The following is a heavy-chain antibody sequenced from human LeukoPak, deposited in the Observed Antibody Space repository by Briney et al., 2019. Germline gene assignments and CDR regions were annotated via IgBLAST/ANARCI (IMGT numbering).Heavy chain of an antibody. CDR1: GGTFSSYA. V-gene: IGHV1-69*04. CDR3: ARGGGPISYGSFLFDY. D-gene: IGHD5-18*01. CDR2: IIPILGIA. J-gene: IGHJ4*02. Sequence: SVKVSCKASGGTFSSYAISWVRQAPGQGLEWMGRIIPILGIANYAQKFQGRVTITADKSTSTAYMELSSLRSEDTAVYYCARGGGPISYGSFLFDYWGQGTLVTVSS.